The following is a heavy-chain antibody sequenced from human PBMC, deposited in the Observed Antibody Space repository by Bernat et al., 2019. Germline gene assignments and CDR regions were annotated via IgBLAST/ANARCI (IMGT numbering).Heavy chain of an antibody. CDR2: VRYSGSA. J-gene: IGHJ4*02. Sequence: QLQVQMSGPGLVKPSETLSLTCTLSGDSVTSFYWAWIRQPPGKGLEWIGSVRYSGSANYNPSLVSRVTLSVDTSKRQFSLNLNSATAADTAVYFCARHETNYYGSGQPFDFLGQGTLVTVSS. CDR3: ARHETNYYGSGQPFDF. V-gene: IGHV4-39*01. CDR1: GDSVTSFY. D-gene: IGHD3-10*01.